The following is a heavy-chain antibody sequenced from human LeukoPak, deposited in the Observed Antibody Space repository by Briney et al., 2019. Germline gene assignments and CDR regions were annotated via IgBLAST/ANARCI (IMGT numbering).Heavy chain of an antibody. CDR1: GGTFSSYA. Sequence: SVKVSCKASGGTFSSYAISWVRQAPGQGLEWMGRIIPISGTANYAQKFQGRVTITTDESTSTAYMELSSLRSEDTAVYYCARSDYYDSSGYLYYWGQGTLVTVSS. CDR2: IIPISGTA. V-gene: IGHV1-69*05. J-gene: IGHJ4*02. D-gene: IGHD3-22*01. CDR3: ARSDYYDSSGYLYY.